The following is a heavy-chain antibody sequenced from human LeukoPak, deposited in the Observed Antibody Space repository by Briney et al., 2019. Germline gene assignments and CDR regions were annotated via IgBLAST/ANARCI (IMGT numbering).Heavy chain of an antibody. CDR2: ISYDGSNK. D-gene: IGHD6-13*01. CDR1: GFTFSSYA. J-gene: IGHJ3*02. V-gene: IGHV3-30*01. Sequence: GRSLRLSCAASGFTFSSYATHWVCQAPGKGLEWVAVISYDGSNKYYADSVKGRFTISRDNSKNTLYLQMNSLRAEDTAVYYCARGDSSSWYTDAFDIWGQGTMVTVSS. CDR3: ARGDSSSWYTDAFDI.